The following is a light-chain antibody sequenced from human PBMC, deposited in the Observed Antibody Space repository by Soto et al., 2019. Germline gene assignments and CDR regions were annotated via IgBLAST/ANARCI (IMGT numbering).Light chain of an antibody. J-gene: IGLJ2*01. V-gene: IGLV1-40*01. CDR3: QSYDSSLTGSVV. CDR1: SSNIGAGYD. Sequence: QAVVTQPPSVSGAPGQRVTISCTGSSSNIGAGYDVHWYQQLPGTAPKLLIYGNNNRPSGVPDRFFGSKSGTSASLAITGLQAEDEADYYCQSYDSSLTGSVVFGGGTKVTVL. CDR2: GNN.